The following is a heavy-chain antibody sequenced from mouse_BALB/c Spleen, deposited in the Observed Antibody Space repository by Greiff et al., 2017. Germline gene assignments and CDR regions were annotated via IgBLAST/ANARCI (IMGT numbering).Heavy chain of an antibody. D-gene: IGHD2-4*01. CDR3: ARQAMITTVVYYYAMDY. CDR1: GFTFSSYT. J-gene: IGHJ4*01. V-gene: IGHV5-12-2*01. CDR2: ISNGGGST. Sequence: EVKLMESGGGLVQPGGSLKLSCAASGFTFSSYTMSWVRQTPEKRLEWVAYISNGGGSTYYPDTVKGRFTISRDNAKNTLYLQMSSLKSEDTAMYYCARQAMITTVVYYYAMDYWGQGTSVTVSS.